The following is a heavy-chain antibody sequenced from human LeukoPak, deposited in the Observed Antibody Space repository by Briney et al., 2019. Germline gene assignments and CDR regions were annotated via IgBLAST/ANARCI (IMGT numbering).Heavy chain of an antibody. CDR2: INPSGGST. V-gene: IGHV1-46*01. D-gene: IGHD4-23*01. CDR1: GYTFTSYY. CDR3: ARGVVTPDY. Sequence: ASVKVSCKASGYTFTSYYMHWVRQAPGQGLEWMGIINPSGGSTSYAQKFQGRVTITRNTSISTAYMELSSLRSEDTAVYYCARGVVTPDYWGQGTLVTVSS. J-gene: IGHJ4*02.